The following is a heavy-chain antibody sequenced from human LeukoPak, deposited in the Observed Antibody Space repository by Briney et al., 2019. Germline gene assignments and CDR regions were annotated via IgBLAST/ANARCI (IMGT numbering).Heavy chain of an antibody. CDR2: IYYSGST. CDR1: GGSISSYY. D-gene: IGHD5-18*01. J-gene: IGHJ4*02. CDR3: ASQSLDGYSYGYDDY. V-gene: IGHV4-39*01. Sequence: KASETLSLTCTVSGGSISSYYWSWIRQPPGKGLEWIGSIYYSGSTYYNPSLKSRVTISVDTSKNQFSLKLSSVTAADTAVYYCASQSLDGYSYGYDDYWGQGTLVTVSS.